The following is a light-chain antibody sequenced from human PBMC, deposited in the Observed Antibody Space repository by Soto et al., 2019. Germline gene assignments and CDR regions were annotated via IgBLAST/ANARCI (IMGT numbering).Light chain of an antibody. CDR1: SSDVGGYNY. J-gene: IGLJ2*01. CDR3: CSYAGDYIYVL. Sequence: QSALTQPRSVSGSPGQSVTISCTGTSSDVGGYNYVSWYQQHPGKAPKLMIYDVSKRPSGVPDRFSGSKSGNTASLTISGLQAEDEADYYCCSYAGDYIYVLFGGGTQLAVL. CDR2: DVS. V-gene: IGLV2-11*01.